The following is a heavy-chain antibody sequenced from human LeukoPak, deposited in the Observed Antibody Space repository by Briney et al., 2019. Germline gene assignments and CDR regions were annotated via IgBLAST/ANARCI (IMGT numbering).Heavy chain of an antibody. D-gene: IGHD6-13*01. J-gene: IGHJ4*02. CDR3: AKDGDIAAAGYYFDF. CDR2: ISYAGSNK. V-gene: IGHV3-30*18. Sequence: GGSLRLSCAASGFTFSRYGIHWVRQAPGKGLEWVAVISYAGSNKYYADSVKGRFTISRDNSKNTMYLQTNSLRAEDTAVYYCAKDGDIAAAGYYFDFWGQGTLVTVSS. CDR1: GFTFSRYG.